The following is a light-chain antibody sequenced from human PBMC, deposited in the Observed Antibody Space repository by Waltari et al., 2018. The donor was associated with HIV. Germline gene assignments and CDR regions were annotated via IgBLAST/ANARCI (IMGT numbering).Light chain of an antibody. Sequence: SYELTQPTSVSVSPGQTAIVTCHGDNLGETFASWYQQRPGQSPVLVIYQDKKRPSGIPERFSASNSGNTATLTISGTQALDGGDYYCQAWDSNTARYVFGTGTRVTVL. V-gene: IGLV3-1*01. CDR1: NLGETF. CDR3: QAWDSNTARYV. J-gene: IGLJ1*01. CDR2: QDK.